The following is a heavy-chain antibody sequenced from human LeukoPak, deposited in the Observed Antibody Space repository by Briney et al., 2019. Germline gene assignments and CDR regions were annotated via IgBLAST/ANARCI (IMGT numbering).Heavy chain of an antibody. CDR2: IKQDGSEK. V-gene: IGHV3-7*01. Sequence: GGSLRLSCAASEFTFSSSWMSWVRQAPGKGLEWVANIKQDGSEKYYVDSVKGRFIISRDSAKNSLHLQMNSLRAEDTAVYYCARDRVGTTKWGSSRYYYYMDVWGKGTTVTISS. J-gene: IGHJ6*03. CDR1: EFTFSSSW. CDR3: ARDRVGTTKWGSSRYYYYMDV. D-gene: IGHD1-26*01.